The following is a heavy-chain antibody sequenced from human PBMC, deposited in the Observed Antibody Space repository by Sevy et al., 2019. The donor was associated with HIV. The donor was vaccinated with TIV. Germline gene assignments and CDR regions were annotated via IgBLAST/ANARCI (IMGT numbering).Heavy chain of an antibody. CDR2: INHSGST. Sequence: SETLSLTCAVYGGSFSGYCWSWIRQPPGKGLEWIGEINHSGSTNYNPSLKSRVTISVDTSKNQFSLKLSSVTAADTAVYYCAREYPQQQLVIFDYWGQGTLVTVSS. V-gene: IGHV4-34*01. CDR3: AREYPQQQLVIFDY. D-gene: IGHD6-13*01. CDR1: GGSFSGYC. J-gene: IGHJ4*02.